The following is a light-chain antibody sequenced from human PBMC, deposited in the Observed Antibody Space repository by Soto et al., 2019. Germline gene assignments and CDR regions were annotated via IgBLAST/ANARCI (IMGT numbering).Light chain of an antibody. CDR2: EVT. V-gene: IGLV2-14*01. CDR3: SSYTSTGTPV. Sequence: QSVLTQPASVSGSLGQSITMSCTGTSTDVGGYNFVSWYQQHPDKAPKLLIYEVTNRPSGVSNRFSGSKSGNMASLTISGLQAEDEADYYCSSYTSTGTPVFGTGTKVTVL. CDR1: STDVGGYNF. J-gene: IGLJ1*01.